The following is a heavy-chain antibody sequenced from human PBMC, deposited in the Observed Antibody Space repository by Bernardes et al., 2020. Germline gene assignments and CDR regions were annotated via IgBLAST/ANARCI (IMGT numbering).Heavy chain of an antibody. D-gene: IGHD6-6*01. CDR1: DGSVSSGNYY. J-gene: IGHJ4*02. CDR2: IYYSRNT. V-gene: IGHV4-61*01. Sequence: SETLSLTCTVSDGSVSSGNYYWSWIRQPPGKGLEWIGFIYYSRNTNFNPSLKSRVTISVDTSKNQFSLKLSAVTAADAAVYYCATLGAGSSSSGYYFDYWGQGTLVTVSS. CDR3: ATLGAGSSSSGYYFDY.